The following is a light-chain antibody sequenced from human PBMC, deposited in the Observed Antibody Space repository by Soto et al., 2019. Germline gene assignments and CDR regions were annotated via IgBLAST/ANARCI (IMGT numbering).Light chain of an antibody. Sequence: DIQMTQSPSTLSASVGDRVTITCRASQSISSWLAWYQQKPGKAPKLLIYDASSLESGVPSRFRGSGSGTEFTLTISSLQPDNFATYYCQQYNSYPRTFRQGTKVEIK. CDR3: QQYNSYPRT. J-gene: IGKJ1*01. CDR2: DAS. V-gene: IGKV1-5*01. CDR1: QSISSW.